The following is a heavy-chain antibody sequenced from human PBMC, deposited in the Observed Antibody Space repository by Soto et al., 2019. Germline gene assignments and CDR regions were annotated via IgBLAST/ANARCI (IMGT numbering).Heavy chain of an antibody. D-gene: IGHD6-13*01. V-gene: IGHV1-69*01. CDR1: GGTFSSYA. Sequence: QVQLVQSGAEVKKPGSSVKVSCKASGGTFSSYAISWVRQAPGQGLEWMGGIIPIFGTAIYAQKFQGRVRITADERTSRADGELSRLRSGDTAVYFCARRPYGYRTMGVRGQGTTGPVSP. CDR2: IIPIFGTA. J-gene: IGHJ6*01. CDR3: ARRPYGYRTMGV.